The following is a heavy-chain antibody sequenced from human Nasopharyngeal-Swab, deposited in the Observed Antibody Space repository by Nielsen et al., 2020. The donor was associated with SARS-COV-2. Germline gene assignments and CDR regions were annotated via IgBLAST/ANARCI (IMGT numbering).Heavy chain of an antibody. CDR3: ARDNYPYYYYGMDV. D-gene: IGHD4-11*01. CDR2: IYYSGST. CDR1: GGSISSYY. V-gene: IGHV4-59*04. Sequence: SETLSLTCTVSGGSISSYYWSWIRQPPGKGLEWIGYIYYSGSTYYNPSLKSRVTISVDTSKNQFSLKLSSVTAADMAVYYCARDNYPYYYYGMDVWGQGTTVTVSS. J-gene: IGHJ6*02.